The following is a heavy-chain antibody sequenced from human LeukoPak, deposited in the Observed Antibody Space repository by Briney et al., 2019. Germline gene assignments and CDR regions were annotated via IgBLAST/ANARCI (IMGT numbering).Heavy chain of an antibody. D-gene: IGHD4-17*01. CDR1: GFTFSGSA. Sequence: GGSLRLSCVTSGFTFSGSAIHWVRQASGKGLEWVGRIRSEDNTYATAYAASVKGRFSISRDDSKNTAYLQMNGLRAEDTAVYYCTGLPTVTTAFDIWGQGTMVTVSS. CDR2: IRSEDNTYAT. J-gene: IGHJ3*02. V-gene: IGHV3-73*01. CDR3: TGLPTVTTAFDI.